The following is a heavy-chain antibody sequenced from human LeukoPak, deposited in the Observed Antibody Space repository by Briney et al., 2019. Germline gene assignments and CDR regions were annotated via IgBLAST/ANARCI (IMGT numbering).Heavy chain of an antibody. D-gene: IGHD2-2*01. V-gene: IGHV4-61*01. Sequence: SETLSLTCTVSGGSVSCGSYYWSWIRQPPGKGLEWIGYIYYSGSTNYNPSLKSRVTISVDTSKNQFSLKLSSVTAADTAVYYCARDPGYCSSTSCSNYYYYGMDVWGQGTTVTVSS. CDR2: IYYSGST. CDR1: GGSVSCGSYY. CDR3: ARDPGYCSSTSCSNYYYYGMDV. J-gene: IGHJ6*02.